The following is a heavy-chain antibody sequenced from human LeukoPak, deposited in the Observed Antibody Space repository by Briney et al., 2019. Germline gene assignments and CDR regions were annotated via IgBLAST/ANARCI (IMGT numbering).Heavy chain of an antibody. Sequence: GGSLRLSCAASGFTFSSYSMNWVRQAPGKGLEWVSSISSSSSYIYYADSVKGRFTISRDNAKNSLYLQMNSLRAEDTAVYYCARDSRIVGASSDYWGQGTLVTVSS. D-gene: IGHD1-26*01. CDR1: GFTFSSYS. CDR2: ISSSSSYI. CDR3: ARDSRIVGASSDY. J-gene: IGHJ4*02. V-gene: IGHV3-21*01.